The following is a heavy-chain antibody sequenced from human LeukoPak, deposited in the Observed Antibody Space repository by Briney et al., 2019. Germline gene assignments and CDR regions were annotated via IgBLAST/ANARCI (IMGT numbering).Heavy chain of an antibody. D-gene: IGHD6-19*01. CDR1: GFTYSNYA. Sequence: GGSLRLSCAASGFTYSNYAMTWVRQAPGEGLEWVSSISSGGHSTYYAGSVKGRFTISRDNSKNTLYLQMNSLRAEDTAVYYCAKGAGQWLVPSEYFQYWGQGTLVTVSS. CDR3: AKGAGQWLVPSEYFQY. V-gene: IGHV3-23*01. CDR2: ISSGGHST. J-gene: IGHJ1*01.